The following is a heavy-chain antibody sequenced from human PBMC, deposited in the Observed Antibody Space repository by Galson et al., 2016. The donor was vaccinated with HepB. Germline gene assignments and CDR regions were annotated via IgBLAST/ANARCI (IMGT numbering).Heavy chain of an antibody. CDR3: ARHGAAAVSGAMDV. CDR1: RGTFSSHA. Sequence: SVKVSCKASRGTFSSHAISWVRQAPGQGLEWVGGIIPKYGATNYAQKLQGRVTITADASTSTAFKEVSSMRYEDTAVYYCARHGAAAVSGAMDVWGQGTTVTVSS. CDR2: IIPKYGAT. V-gene: IGHV1-69*13. J-gene: IGHJ6*02. D-gene: IGHD6-13*01.